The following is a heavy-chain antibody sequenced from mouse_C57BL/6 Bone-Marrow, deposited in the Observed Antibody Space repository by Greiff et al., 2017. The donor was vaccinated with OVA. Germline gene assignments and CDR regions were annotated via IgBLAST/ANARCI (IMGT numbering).Heavy chain of an antibody. D-gene: IGHD2-1*01. CDR1: GFNIKDYY. CDR3: TYIYYSLRYCEG. J-gene: IGHJ1*03. V-gene: IGHV14-1*01. Sequence: EVQLQQSGAELVRPGASVKLSCTASGFNIKDYYMHWVKQRPEQGLEWIGRIDPEDGDTEYAPKFQGKATMTADTSSNTAYLQLSSLTSEDTAVYYCTYIYYSLRYCEGWGTGTTVTVSS. CDR2: IDPEDGDT.